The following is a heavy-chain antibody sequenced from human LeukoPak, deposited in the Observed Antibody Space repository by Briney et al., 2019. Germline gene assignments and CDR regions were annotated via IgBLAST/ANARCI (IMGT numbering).Heavy chain of an antibody. J-gene: IGHJ4*02. CDR2: MYYSGST. CDR1: GGSFSGYY. Sequence: SETLSLTCAVYGGSFSGYYWSWIRQPPGKGLEWIGYMYYSGSTNYNPSLKSRVTISVDTSKNQFSLKLSSVTAADTAVYYCARHYDILTGYFDYWGQGTLVTVSS. D-gene: IGHD3-9*01. CDR3: ARHYDILTGYFDY. V-gene: IGHV4-59*08.